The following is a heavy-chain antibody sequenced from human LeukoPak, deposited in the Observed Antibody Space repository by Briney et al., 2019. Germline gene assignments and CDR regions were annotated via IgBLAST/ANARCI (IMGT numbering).Heavy chain of an antibody. D-gene: IGHD4-23*01. Sequence: PSETLSLTCTVSGGSISSYYWSWIRQPPGKGLEWMGYIYYSGSTNYNPSLKSRVTVSVDTSKNQFSLKLNSVTAADTAVYYCARAQDDYGGNSGYWGQGTLVTVSS. CDR2: IYYSGST. V-gene: IGHV4-59*12. J-gene: IGHJ4*02. CDR1: GGSISSYY. CDR3: ARAQDDYGGNSGY.